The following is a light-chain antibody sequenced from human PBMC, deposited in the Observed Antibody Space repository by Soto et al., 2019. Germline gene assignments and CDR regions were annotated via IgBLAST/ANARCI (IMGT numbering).Light chain of an antibody. CDR3: QAWDSSTAV. V-gene: IGLV3-1*01. J-gene: IGLJ1*01. CDR1: KLGDKY. CDR2: QDS. Sequence: SYELTQPPSVSVSPGQTASITCSGDKLGDKYACWYQQKPGQSPVLVIYQDSKRPSGIPERFSGSNSGNTATLTISGTQAMDEADYDCQAWDSSTAVFGTGTKVTV.